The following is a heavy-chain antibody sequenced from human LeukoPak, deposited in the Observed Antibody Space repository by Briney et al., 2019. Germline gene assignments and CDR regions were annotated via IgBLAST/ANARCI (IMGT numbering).Heavy chain of an antibody. V-gene: IGHV3-74*01. J-gene: IGHJ4*02. CDR3: ARNPTGDYDY. Sequence: PGGSLRLSCAASGFTFRDYWMHWVRQVPGKGLLWVSHINSDGSITDYADSVKGRFTISRDIARNTLSLQMDSLRVEDTAVYYCARNPTGDYDYWGQGALVTVSS. D-gene: IGHD2-8*02. CDR2: INSDGSIT. CDR1: GFTFRDYW.